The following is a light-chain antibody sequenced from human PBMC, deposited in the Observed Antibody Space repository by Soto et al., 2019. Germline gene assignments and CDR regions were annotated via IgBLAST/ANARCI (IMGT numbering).Light chain of an antibody. J-gene: IGLJ7*01. V-gene: IGLV1-51*01. CDR2: DNN. CDR3: GTWDSSLSAGV. CDR1: SSNIGNNY. Sequence: QAVVTQPPSVSAAPGQKVTISCSGSSSNIGNNYVSWYQQLPGTAPKLLIYDNNKRPSGIPDRFSGSKSGTSATLGITGLQTGDDADYYCGTWDSSLSAGVFGGGTQVTVL.